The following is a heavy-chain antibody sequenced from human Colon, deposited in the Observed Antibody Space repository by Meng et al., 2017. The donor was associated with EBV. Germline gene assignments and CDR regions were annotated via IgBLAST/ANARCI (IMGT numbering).Heavy chain of an antibody. Sequence: QLQLQDSGSGLLKPSQXLSLPCAVSGGSMSSGDYFWNWIRQPPGKGLEWIGYIYYSGNTYYNPSLKSRVTISIDTSKNQFSLKLSSVTAADTAVYYCARAEYYNWFDPWGQGTLVTVSS. CDR2: IYYSGNT. V-gene: IGHV4-30-4*01. CDR1: GGSMSSGDYF. D-gene: IGHD1-14*01. J-gene: IGHJ5*02. CDR3: ARAEYYNWFDP.